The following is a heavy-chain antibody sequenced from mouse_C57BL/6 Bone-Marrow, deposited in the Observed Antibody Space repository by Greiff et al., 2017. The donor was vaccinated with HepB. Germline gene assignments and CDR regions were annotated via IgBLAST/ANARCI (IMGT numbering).Heavy chain of an antibody. CDR3: ARADLLLRD. CDR2: IDPSDSYT. CDR1: GYTFTGYW. D-gene: IGHD1-1*01. Sequence: QVQLQQPGAELVMPGASVKLSCKASGYTFTGYWMHWVKQRPGQGLEWIGEIDPSDSYTNYNQKFKGKSTLTVDKSSSTAYMQLSSLTSEDSAVYYCARADLLLRDWGQGTTLTVSS. V-gene: IGHV1-69*01. J-gene: IGHJ2*01.